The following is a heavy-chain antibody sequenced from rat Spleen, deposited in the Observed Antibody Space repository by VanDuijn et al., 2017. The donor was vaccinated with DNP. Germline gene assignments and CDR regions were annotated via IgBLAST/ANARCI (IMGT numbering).Heavy chain of an antibody. CDR3: ARSYLWAQNLYFDS. CDR1: GYSITNNY. J-gene: IGHJ2*01. CDR2: ISYSGGT. V-gene: IGHV3-1*01. Sequence: EVQLQESGPGLVKPSQSLSLTCSVTGYSITNNYWGWIRKFPGNKMEWMGYISYSGGTSYNPSLKSRISITRDTSKNQFFLQLNSVTTEDTATYYCARSYLWAQNLYFDSWGQGVMVTVSS. D-gene: IGHD1-7*01.